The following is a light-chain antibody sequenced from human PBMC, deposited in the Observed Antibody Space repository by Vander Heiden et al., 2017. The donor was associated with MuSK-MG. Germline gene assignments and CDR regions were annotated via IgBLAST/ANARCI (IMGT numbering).Light chain of an antibody. CDR3: QVWYSNSDLVL. Sequence: SFVLTQAPSVSVAPGKTANITCEVDNIGTKSVHWYQQKPGQAPVVVLYYNTDRPSGIPERFSGSNSGNTATLTIGRVEAGDEADYYCQVWYSNSDLVLFGGGTKLTVL. CDR2: YNT. J-gene: IGLJ2*01. V-gene: IGLV3-21*04. CDR1: NIGTKS.